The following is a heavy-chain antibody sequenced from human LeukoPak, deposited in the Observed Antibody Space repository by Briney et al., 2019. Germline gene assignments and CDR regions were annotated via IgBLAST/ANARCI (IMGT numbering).Heavy chain of an antibody. CDR3: ARDIGYCSGGRCAGDFDI. V-gene: IGHV4-59*12. Sequence: SETLSLTCTVSGGSISSYYWSWIRQPPGKGLEWIGYIYYSGSTNYNHSLKSRVTISVDTSKNQFSLKLSSVTAADTAVYYCARDIGYCSGGRCAGDFDIWGQGPMVTVSS. CDR2: IYYSGST. D-gene: IGHD2-15*01. J-gene: IGHJ3*02. CDR1: GGSISSYY.